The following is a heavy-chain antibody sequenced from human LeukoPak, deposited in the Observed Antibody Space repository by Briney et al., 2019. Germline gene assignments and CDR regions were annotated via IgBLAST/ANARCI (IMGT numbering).Heavy chain of an antibody. CDR1: GFTFSSYW. CDR3: ARDGNYDSSGYYYAYYYGMDV. CDR2: IKQDGSEE. Sequence: GGSLRLSCAASGFTFSSYWMSWVRQAPGKGLEWVANIKQDGSEEYYVDSVKGRFTISRDNAKNSLYLQMNSLRAEDTAVYYCARDGNYDSSGYYYAYYYGMDVWGQGTTVTVSS. V-gene: IGHV3-7*01. J-gene: IGHJ6*02. D-gene: IGHD3-22*01.